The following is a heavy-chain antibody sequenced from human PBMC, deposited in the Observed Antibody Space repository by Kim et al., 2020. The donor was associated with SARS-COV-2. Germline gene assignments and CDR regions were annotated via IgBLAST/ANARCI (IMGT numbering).Heavy chain of an antibody. D-gene: IGHD1-26*01. Sequence: GGSLSLSCAASGFTFSSYSMNWVRQAPGKGLEWVSSISSSSSYIYYADSVKGRFTISRDNAKNSLYLQMNSLRAEDTAVYYCARVQRWELTAGFDYWGQGTLVTVSS. CDR1: GFTFSSYS. V-gene: IGHV3-21*01. J-gene: IGHJ4*02. CDR2: ISSSSSYI. CDR3: ARVQRWELTAGFDY.